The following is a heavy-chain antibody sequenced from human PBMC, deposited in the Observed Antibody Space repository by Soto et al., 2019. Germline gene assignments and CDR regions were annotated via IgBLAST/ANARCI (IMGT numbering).Heavy chain of an antibody. Sequence: EVQLLESGGGLVQPGGSLRLSCAASGLPFSTSAMNWVRQAPGKGLEWVSIISATSDAAYYAASVKGRFTTSRDNSQNTLYLQMDSLRPEDTAVYYCGKYSGSYPVYNGMTVWDQGTTVTVAS. CDR3: GKYSGSYPVYNGMTV. CDR1: GLPFSTSA. V-gene: IGHV3-23*01. D-gene: IGHD1-26*01. CDR2: ISATSDAA. J-gene: IGHJ6*02.